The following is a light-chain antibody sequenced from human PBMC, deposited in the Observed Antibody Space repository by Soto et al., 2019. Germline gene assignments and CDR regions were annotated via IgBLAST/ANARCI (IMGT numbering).Light chain of an antibody. CDR3: QQYKSYRT. Sequence: DIQMTQSPPTLSASVGDRVTITCRASQSISNWLAWYQQKPGKAPNLLIYDASSLESGVPSRFSGSGSETEFTLTISSLQPDDFATYYCQQYKSYRTFGQGTKVDIK. CDR1: QSISNW. V-gene: IGKV1-5*01. CDR2: DAS. J-gene: IGKJ1*01.